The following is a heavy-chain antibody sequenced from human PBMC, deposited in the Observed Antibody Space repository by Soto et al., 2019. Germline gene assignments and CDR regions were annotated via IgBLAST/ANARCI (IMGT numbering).Heavy chain of an antibody. V-gene: IGHV3-23*01. D-gene: IGHD2-2*01. J-gene: IGHJ6*04. CDR3: TRAGPAQCSSTSCLAHSPDV. CDR1: GFTFSSYA. CDR2: ISGSGGST. Sequence: PGGSLRLSCAASGFTFSSYAMSWVRQAPGKGLEWVSAISGSGGSTYYADSVKGRFTISRDNSKNTLYLQMSSLRVEDTAVYFWTRAGPAQCSSTSCLAHSPDVWGKGTTVTVSS.